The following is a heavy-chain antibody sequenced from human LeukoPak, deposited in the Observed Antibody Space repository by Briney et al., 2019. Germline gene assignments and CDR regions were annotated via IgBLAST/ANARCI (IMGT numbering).Heavy chain of an antibody. CDR3: ARHPYPTASWELHGYFDY. CDR2: IYPGDSDT. CDR1: GYSFTSYW. V-gene: IGHV5-51*01. D-gene: IGHD1-26*01. J-gene: IGHJ4*02. Sequence: GESLKISCKGSGYSFTSYWIGWVRQMPGKGLEWMGIIYPGDSDTRYSPSFQGQVTISADKSISTAYLQWSSLKASDTAMYYCARHPYPTASWELHGYFDYWGQGTLVTVSS.